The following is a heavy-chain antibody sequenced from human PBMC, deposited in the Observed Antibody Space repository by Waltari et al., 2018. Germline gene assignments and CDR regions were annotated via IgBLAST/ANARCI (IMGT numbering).Heavy chain of an antibody. Sequence: QVQLQQWGAGLLKPSETLSLTCAVYGGSFRAYYWSWIRQPPGKGLEWIGEISRSGKTNYNSSHKSRVTISIDTSNNQFSLKLSSVTAADTAVYYCAREVASARGAFDIWGQGTTVIVSS. CDR2: ISRSGKT. J-gene: IGHJ3*02. V-gene: IGHV4-34*01. D-gene: IGHD5-12*01. CDR3: AREVASARGAFDI. CDR1: GGSFRAYY.